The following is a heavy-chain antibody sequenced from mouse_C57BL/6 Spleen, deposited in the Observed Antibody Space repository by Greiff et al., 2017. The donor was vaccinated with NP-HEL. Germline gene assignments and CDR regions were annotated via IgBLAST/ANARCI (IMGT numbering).Heavy chain of an antibody. CDR1: GFTFSSYA. Sequence: EVQLVESGGGLVKPGGSLKLSCAASGFTFSSYAMSWVRQTPEKRLEWVATISDGGSYTYYPDNVKGRFTISRDNAKNNLYLQMSHLKSEDTAMYYCARDGGYALAYWGQGTLVTVSA. D-gene: IGHD2-2*01. CDR3: ARDGGYALAY. CDR2: ISDGGSYT. V-gene: IGHV5-4*01. J-gene: IGHJ3*01.